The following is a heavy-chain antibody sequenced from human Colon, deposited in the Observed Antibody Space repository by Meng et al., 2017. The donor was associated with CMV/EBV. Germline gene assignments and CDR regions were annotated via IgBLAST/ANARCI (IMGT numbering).Heavy chain of an antibody. J-gene: IGHJ6*02. CDR2: ISSSGSTI. CDR3: AGQDCSSTSCSYHFYHGMDV. Sequence: GESLKISCAASGVTFSSYEMTWVRQAPGKGLEWVSYISSSGSTIYYADSVKGRFTISRDNAENSLFLQMNSLRAEDTAVYYRAGQDCSSTSCSYHFYHGMDVWGQGTTVTVSS. CDR1: GVTFSSYE. D-gene: IGHD2-2*01. V-gene: IGHV3-48*03.